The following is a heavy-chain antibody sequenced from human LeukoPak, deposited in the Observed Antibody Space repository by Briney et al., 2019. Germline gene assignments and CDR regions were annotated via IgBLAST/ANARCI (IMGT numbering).Heavy chain of an antibody. CDR3: TREDLGVGWTYFDY. J-gene: IGHJ4*02. Sequence: GRSLRLSCAASGFTFSSYGMHWVRQAPGKGLEWVAVIWYDGSNKYYADSVKGRFTISRDNAKNSLYLQMNSLRAEDTAVYYCTREDLGVGWTYFDYWGQGALVTVSS. CDR2: IWYDGSNK. V-gene: IGHV3-33*01. D-gene: IGHD6-19*01. CDR1: GFTFSSYG.